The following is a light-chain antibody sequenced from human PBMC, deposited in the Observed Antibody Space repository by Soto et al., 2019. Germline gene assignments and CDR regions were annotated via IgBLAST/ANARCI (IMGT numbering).Light chain of an antibody. CDR3: QQYGSSPRT. Sequence: EIVLTQSPGTLSLSPGERAALSCRASRSLSSTSLAGYQKRPGQAPRLLIYDASSRATGIPDRFSGSGSGTDFTLTINRLEPDDFAVYYCQQYGSSPRTFGQGTKVEI. V-gene: IGKV3-20*01. J-gene: IGKJ1*01. CDR2: DAS. CDR1: RSLSSTS.